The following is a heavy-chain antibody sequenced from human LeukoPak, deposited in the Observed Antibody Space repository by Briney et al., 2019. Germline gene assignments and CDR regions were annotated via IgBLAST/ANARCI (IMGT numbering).Heavy chain of an antibody. CDR1: GFTFSIYA. V-gene: IGHV3-23*01. J-gene: IGHJ4*02. Sequence: PGGSLRLSCAASGFTFSIYAMSWVRQAPGKGLEWVSGITGGGGTSYYADSVKGRFTISRDNSKNTLYLQMNSLRAEDTAVYYCAKDGGNSGSYEDWGQGTLVTVSS. D-gene: IGHD1-26*01. CDR2: ITGGGGTS. CDR3: AKDGGNSGSYED.